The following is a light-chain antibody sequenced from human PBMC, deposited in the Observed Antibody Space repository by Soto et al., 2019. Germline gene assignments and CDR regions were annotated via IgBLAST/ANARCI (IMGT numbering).Light chain of an antibody. CDR3: QQYNNWPPWT. Sequence: EIVMTQSPATLSVSPGERATLSCRASQSVSSNFAWYQQKPCQAPRLLIYGASTRATGIPARFSGSGSGTEFTLTIRGLQSEDFAVYYGQQYNNWPPWTFGQGTKVYIK. V-gene: IGKV3-15*01. CDR2: GAS. J-gene: IGKJ1*01. CDR1: QSVSSN.